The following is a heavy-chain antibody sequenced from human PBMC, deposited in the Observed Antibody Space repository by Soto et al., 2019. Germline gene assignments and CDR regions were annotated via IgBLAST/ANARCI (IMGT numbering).Heavy chain of an antibody. D-gene: IGHD6-13*01. CDR2: ISGSGGST. CDR1: GFTFSSYA. Sequence: GGSLRLSCAASGFTFSSYAMSWVRQAPGKGLEWVSAISGSGGSTYYADSVKGRFTISRDNSKNTPCLQMNSLRAEDTAVYYCAKALRIAADGTYYYHGMDVWGQGTTVTGSS. CDR3: AKALRIAADGTYYYHGMDV. V-gene: IGHV3-23*01. J-gene: IGHJ6*02.